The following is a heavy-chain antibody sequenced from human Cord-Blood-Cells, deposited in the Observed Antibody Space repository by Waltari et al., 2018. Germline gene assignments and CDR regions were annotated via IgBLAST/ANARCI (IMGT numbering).Heavy chain of an antibody. J-gene: IGHJ4*02. CDR2: ISSSCMTI. CDR3: ARAKYNLGSGAGFDY. Sequence: EVQLVESGGGLVQPGGSLRLSCAASGFTLSSYELHWVRQAPGKGREWVSYISSSCMTIDYADSGKGRFTIARDNAKNSLYQQMNCLRAEDTAVYYCARAKYNLGSGAGFDYWGQGTLVTVSS. V-gene: IGHV3-48*03. CDR1: GFTLSSYE. D-gene: IGHD7-27*01.